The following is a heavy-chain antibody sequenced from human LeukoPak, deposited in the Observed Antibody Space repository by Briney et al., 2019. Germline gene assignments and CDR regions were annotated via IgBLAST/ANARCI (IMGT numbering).Heavy chain of an antibody. CDR2: VYYSGST. CDR1: GGSISSYY. Sequence: SETLSLTCTVSGGSISSYYWSWIRQPAGKGLEWIGYVYYSGSTNYNPSLKSRVTISVDTSKNQFSLKLSSVTAADTAVYYCARLTDYYYYMDVWGKGTTVTVSS. D-gene: IGHD4/OR15-4a*01. J-gene: IGHJ6*03. CDR3: ARLTDYYYYMDV. V-gene: IGHV4-59*01.